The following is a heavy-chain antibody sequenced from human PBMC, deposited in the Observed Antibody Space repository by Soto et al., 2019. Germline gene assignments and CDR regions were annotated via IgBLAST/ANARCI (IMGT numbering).Heavy chain of an antibody. CDR2: IIPIFGTA. V-gene: IGHV1-69*13. D-gene: IGHD6-13*01. CDR3: ARDRGQQLAEYYFDY. J-gene: IGHJ4*02. CDR1: GDTFSSYA. Sequence: GASVKVSCKASGDTFSSYAISWVRQAPGQGLEWMGGIIPIFGTANYAQKFQGRVTITADESTSTAYMELSSLRSEDTAVYYCARDRGQQLAEYYFDYWGQGTLVTVSS.